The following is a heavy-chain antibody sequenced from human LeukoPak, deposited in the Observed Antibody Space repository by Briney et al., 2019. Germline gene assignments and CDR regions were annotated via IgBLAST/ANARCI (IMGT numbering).Heavy chain of an antibody. Sequence: GASVKVSCKASGYTFTGYYMHWVRQAPGQGLEWMGWINPNSGGTNYAQKFQGRVTMTRDTSISTAYMELSRLRSDDTAVYYCTVGLRFLEWLLSASDYWGQGTLVTVSS. CDR1: GYTFTGYY. CDR3: TVGLRFLEWLLSASDY. D-gene: IGHD3-3*01. CDR2: INPNSGGT. J-gene: IGHJ4*02. V-gene: IGHV1-2*02.